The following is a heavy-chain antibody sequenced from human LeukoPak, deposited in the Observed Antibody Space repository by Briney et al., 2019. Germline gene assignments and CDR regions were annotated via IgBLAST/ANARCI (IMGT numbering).Heavy chain of an antibody. V-gene: IGHV1-2*02. J-gene: IGHJ5*02. CDR1: GYTFTGYY. Sequence: GASVKVSCKASGYTFTGYYMHWVRQAPGQGLEWMGWINPNSGGTNYAQKFQGRVTMTRDTSIGTAYMELSRLRSDDTAVYYCARGARHYYDSSGYHWFDPWGQGTLVTVSS. CDR2: INPNSGGT. D-gene: IGHD3-22*01. CDR3: ARGARHYYDSSGYHWFDP.